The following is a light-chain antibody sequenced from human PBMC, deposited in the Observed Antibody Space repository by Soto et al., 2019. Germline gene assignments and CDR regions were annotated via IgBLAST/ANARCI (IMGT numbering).Light chain of an antibody. CDR1: QSVDSH. CDR2: AAS. Sequence: EIVLTQSPATLSLSPGERVTLSCRASQSVDSHLAWYQQRPGQAPRLLIYAASSRATGIPARFTGSGSGTDFTLTISSLEPEDSAVYYCQQRGTWAVTFGQGTRLDIK. J-gene: IGKJ5*01. V-gene: IGKV3-11*01. CDR3: QQRGTWAVT.